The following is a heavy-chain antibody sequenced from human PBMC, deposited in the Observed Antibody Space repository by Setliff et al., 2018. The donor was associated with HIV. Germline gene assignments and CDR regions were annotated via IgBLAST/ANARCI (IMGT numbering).Heavy chain of an antibody. CDR2: IYYGGNT. V-gene: IGHV4-59*01. Sequence: SETLSLTCSVSGGSISSYYLSWIRQSPGKGLEWIGHIYYGGNTKYNPSLKSRVTISVDTSKNQFSLTLSSVTAADTAVYYCARDPGSSYYNYKYLDIWGKGTTVTVSS. J-gene: IGHJ6*04. CDR1: GGSISSYY. D-gene: IGHD3-3*01. CDR3: ARDPGSSYYNYKYLDI.